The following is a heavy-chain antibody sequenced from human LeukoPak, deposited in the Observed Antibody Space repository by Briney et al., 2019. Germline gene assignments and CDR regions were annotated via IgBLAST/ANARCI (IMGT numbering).Heavy chain of an antibody. J-gene: IGHJ4*02. Sequence: GSLRLPFASSGFTFTSYCMTWVRQAPGKGLEWVSYISSSSGTIYYADSVKGRFTISRDNAKNSLYLQMNSLRDEDTAVYYCARGLRRFYYWGEGNLVSVSS. V-gene: IGHV3-48*02. CDR2: ISSSSGTI. CDR1: GFTFTSYC. D-gene: IGHD4-17*01. CDR3: ARGLRRFYY.